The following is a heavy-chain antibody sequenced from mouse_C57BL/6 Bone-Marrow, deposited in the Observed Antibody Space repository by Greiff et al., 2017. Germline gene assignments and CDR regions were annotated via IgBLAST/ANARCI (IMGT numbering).Heavy chain of an antibody. CDR1: GYTFTGYW. Sequence: VNVVESGAELMKPGASVKLSVKATGYTFTGYWIAWVKQRPGHGLEWIGEILPGSGSTNYNEKFKGKDTFTADTSSNTAYMQLSSLTTEDSAIYYCARSSYYYGSSGYAMDYWGQGTSVTVSS. CDR2: ILPGSGST. D-gene: IGHD1-1*01. V-gene: IGHV1-9*01. CDR3: ARSSYYYGSSGYAMDY. J-gene: IGHJ4*01.